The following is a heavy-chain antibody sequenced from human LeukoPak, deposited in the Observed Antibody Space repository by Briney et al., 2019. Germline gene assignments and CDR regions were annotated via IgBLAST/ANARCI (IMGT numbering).Heavy chain of an antibody. J-gene: IGHJ4*02. Sequence: GESLKISCKGSGYGFTSYWIGWVRQMPGKGLEWMGIIYPGDSDTRYSPSFQGQVTISADKSISTAYLQWSSLKASDTAMYYCAGLRADIVVVPAARGLDYWGQGTLVTVSS. CDR3: AGLRADIVVVPAARGLDY. CDR1: GYGFTSYW. CDR2: IYPGDSDT. D-gene: IGHD2-2*01. V-gene: IGHV5-51*01.